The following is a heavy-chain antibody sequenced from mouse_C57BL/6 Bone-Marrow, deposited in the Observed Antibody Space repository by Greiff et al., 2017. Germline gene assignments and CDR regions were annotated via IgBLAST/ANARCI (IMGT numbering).Heavy chain of an antibody. CDR2: ISSGGGYT. CDR3: ARQGHWYFDV. J-gene: IGHJ1*03. Sequence: VKLVESGGDLVKPGGSLKLSCAASGFTFSSYGMSWVRQTPDQRLEWVATISSGGGYTYYPDSVKGRFTISRDNANNTLYLHMSSLKSEDTAMYYCARQGHWYFDVWGRGTAVTVSS. CDR1: GFTFSSYG. V-gene: IGHV5-6*01.